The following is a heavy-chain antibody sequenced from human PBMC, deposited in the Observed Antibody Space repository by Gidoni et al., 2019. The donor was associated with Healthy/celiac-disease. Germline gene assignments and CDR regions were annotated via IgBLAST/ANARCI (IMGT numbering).Heavy chain of an antibody. Sequence: QLQLQESGPGLVKPSETLSLNCTVSGGSISSSSYYGGWIRQPPGKGLEWIGSIYYSGSTSSPPSLTRRVTISVATSKTQFSLQLSSVTAADTAVYYCARDLGGEGQFSYWGQGTLVTVSS. D-gene: IGHD3-10*01. V-gene: IGHV4-39*02. CDR1: GGSISSSSYY. J-gene: IGHJ4*02. CDR2: IYYSGST. CDR3: ARDLGGEGQFSY.